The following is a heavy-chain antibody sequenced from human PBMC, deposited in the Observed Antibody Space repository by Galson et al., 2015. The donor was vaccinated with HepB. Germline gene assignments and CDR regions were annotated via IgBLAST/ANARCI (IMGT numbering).Heavy chain of an antibody. D-gene: IGHD2-2*01. J-gene: IGHJ6*02. CDR3: ARDLGRVYCSSTSCYYYGMDV. CDR1: GGTFSSYT. Sequence: SVKASCKASGGTFSSYTISWVRQAPGQGLEWMGRIIPILGIANYAQKFQGRVTITADKSTSTAYMELSSLRSEDTAVYYCARDLGRVYCSSTSCYYYGMDVWGQGTTVTVSS. CDR2: IIPILGIA. V-gene: IGHV1-69*04.